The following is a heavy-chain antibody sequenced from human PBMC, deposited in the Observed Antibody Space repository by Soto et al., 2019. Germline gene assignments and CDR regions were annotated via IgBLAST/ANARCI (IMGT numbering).Heavy chain of an antibody. D-gene: IGHD4-17*01. J-gene: IGHJ5*02. V-gene: IGHV1-8*01. CDR1: GYTFTSYD. CDR3: ARRTYGDYSYWFDP. CDR2: MNPNSGNT. Sequence: QVQLVQSGAEVKKPGASVKVSCKASGYTFTSYDINWVRQATGQGLEWMGWMNPNSGNTGYAQKFQGRVTMTRNTSISTAYMELSSLRAEDTAVYYCARRTYGDYSYWFDPWGQGTLVTVSS.